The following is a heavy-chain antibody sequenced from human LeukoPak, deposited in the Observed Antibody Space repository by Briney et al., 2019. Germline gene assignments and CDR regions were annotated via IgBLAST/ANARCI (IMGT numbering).Heavy chain of an antibody. D-gene: IGHD3-22*01. Sequence: GGSLRLSCAASGFTVSSNYMSWVRQAPGKGLEWVSAISGSGGSTYYADSVKGRFTISRDNSKNTLYLQMNSLRAEDTAVYYCAKEGRITMIVVVIHYFDYWGQGTLVTVSS. CDR3: AKEGRITMIVVVIHYFDY. CDR1: GFTVSSNY. CDR2: ISGSGGST. J-gene: IGHJ4*02. V-gene: IGHV3-23*01.